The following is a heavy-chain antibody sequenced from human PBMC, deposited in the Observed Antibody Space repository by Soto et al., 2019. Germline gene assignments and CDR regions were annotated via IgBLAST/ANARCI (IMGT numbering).Heavy chain of an antibody. D-gene: IGHD3-22*01. CDR1: GGSISSDGYY. J-gene: IGHJ4*02. V-gene: IGHV4-31*03. CDR2: IYYSGST. CDR3: ARGGYYYAPDY. Sequence: QVQLQESGPGLVKPSQTLSLTCTVSGGSISSDGYYWSWLRQHPGKGLEWIGYIYYSGSTYYNPSLKSRVTISVDTSKKQFSLKLSSVTAADTAVYYCARGGYYYAPDYWGQGTLVTVSS.